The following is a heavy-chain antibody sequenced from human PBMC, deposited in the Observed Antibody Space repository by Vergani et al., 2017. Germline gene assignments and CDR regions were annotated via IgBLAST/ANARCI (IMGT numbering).Heavy chain of an antibody. Sequence: QVQLVESGGGVVQPGRSLRLSCAASGFTFSSYAMHWVRQAPGKGLEWVAVISYDGSNKYYADSVKGRFTISRDNSKNTLYLQMNSLRAEDTAVYYCARDMVKWLALLEVDYWGQGTTVTVSS. CDR1: GFTFSSYA. CDR3: ARDMVKWLALLEVDY. J-gene: IGHJ4*03. V-gene: IGHV3-30*01. CDR2: ISYDGSNK. D-gene: IGHD3-22*01.